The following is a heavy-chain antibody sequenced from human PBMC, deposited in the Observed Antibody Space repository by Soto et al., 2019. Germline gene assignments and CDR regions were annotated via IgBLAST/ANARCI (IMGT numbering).Heavy chain of an antibody. CDR1: GGSISSSSYY. CDR2: IYYSGST. Sequence: QMQLQESGPGLVKPSETMSLTCTVSGGSISSSSYYWGWMRQPPGKGMEWIGSIYYSGSTYDNPSLKSRVTISVDTSKTQFSLKLSSVTAADTAVYYCASGLGYCSGGSCYSIDYWGQGTLVTVSS. CDR3: ASGLGYCSGGSCYSIDY. V-gene: IGHV4-39*01. J-gene: IGHJ4*02. D-gene: IGHD2-15*01.